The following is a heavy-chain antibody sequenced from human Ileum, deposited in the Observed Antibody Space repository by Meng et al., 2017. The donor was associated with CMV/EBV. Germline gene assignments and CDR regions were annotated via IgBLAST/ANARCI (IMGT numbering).Heavy chain of an antibody. Sequence: VAGGSVSSGSDYWSWSRQPPGKGLEWSGYIYYRGSTNYNPDLKSRVTISGDTSKNQVSLKLSSVTAADTAVYYCASSLSGVANLIDYWGQGTLVTVSS. V-gene: IGHV4-61*01. CDR2: IYYRGST. CDR3: ASSLSGVANLIDY. D-gene: IGHD3-3*01. J-gene: IGHJ4*02. CDR1: GGSVSSGSDY.